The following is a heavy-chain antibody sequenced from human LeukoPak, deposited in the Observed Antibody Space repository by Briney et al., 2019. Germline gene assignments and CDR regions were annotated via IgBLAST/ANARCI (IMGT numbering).Heavy chain of an antibody. CDR1: GFTFSSYS. CDR3: ARNLYGSGSYY. Sequence: GGSLRLSCAASGFTFSSYSMNWVRQAPGKGLEWVLSISSSSSYIYYADSVKGRFTISRDNAKNSLYLQMNSLRAEDTAVYYCARNLYGSGSYYWGQGTLVTVSS. CDR2: ISSSSSYI. V-gene: IGHV3-21*01. J-gene: IGHJ4*02. D-gene: IGHD3-10*01.